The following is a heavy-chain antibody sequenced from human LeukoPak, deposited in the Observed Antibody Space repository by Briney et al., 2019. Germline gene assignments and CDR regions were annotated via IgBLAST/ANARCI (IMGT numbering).Heavy chain of an antibody. D-gene: IGHD4-11*01. Sequence: PSETLSLTCAVYGGSFSGYYWSWIRQPPGKGLEWIGEINHSGSTNYNSSLKSRVTISLNTSTNQFSLKLSSVTAADTAVYYCARGRTVTTALGYYYYYMAVWGKGTTLTVSS. CDR2: INHSGST. CDR1: GGSFSGYY. J-gene: IGHJ6*03. V-gene: IGHV4-34*01. CDR3: ARGRTVTTALGYYYYYMAV.